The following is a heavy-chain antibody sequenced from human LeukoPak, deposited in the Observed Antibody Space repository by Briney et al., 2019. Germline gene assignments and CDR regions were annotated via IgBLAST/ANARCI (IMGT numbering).Heavy chain of an antibody. CDR3: ARDSSSWYGGFDY. CDR1: GYTFTGYY. CDR2: INPNSGGT. V-gene: IGHV1-2*02. J-gene: IGHJ4*02. D-gene: IGHD6-13*01. Sequence: ASVKVSCKASGYTFTGYYMHWVRQAPGQGLEWMGWINPNSGGTNYAQKFQGRVTMTRDTSISTAYMELSRLRSDDTAVYYCARDSSSWYGGFDYWGQGNLVTVSS.